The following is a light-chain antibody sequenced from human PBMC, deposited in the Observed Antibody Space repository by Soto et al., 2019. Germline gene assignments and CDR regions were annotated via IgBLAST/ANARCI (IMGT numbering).Light chain of an antibody. CDR2: EVS. J-gene: IGLJ3*02. Sequence: QSALTQPASVSGSPGQSITISCTGTSSDVGAYKYVSWYQQHPGRAPKLIIYEVSDRPSGVSARFSGSKSGNTASLTISGLQAEDEADYYCNSYTSAKTWVFGGGTKLTVL. CDR1: SSDVGAYKY. V-gene: IGLV2-14*01. CDR3: NSYTSAKTWV.